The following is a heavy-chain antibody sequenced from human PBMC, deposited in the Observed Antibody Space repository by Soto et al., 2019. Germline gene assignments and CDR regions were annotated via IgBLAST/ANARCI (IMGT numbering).Heavy chain of an antibody. Sequence: QLVQSGAEVKKPGSSVKVSCKASGGTFSTYTISWVRQAPGQGLEWMGRIIPSPGIAHYAQKFRGRVTVTEDKSTGTTDLQVSTLRSEDTALKYCATPYGDYGLQYLEYRGQGTLVSVSS. CDR2: IIPSPGIA. CDR1: GGTFSTYT. CDR3: ATPYGDYGLQYLEY. D-gene: IGHD4-17*01. J-gene: IGHJ4*02. V-gene: IGHV1-69*02.